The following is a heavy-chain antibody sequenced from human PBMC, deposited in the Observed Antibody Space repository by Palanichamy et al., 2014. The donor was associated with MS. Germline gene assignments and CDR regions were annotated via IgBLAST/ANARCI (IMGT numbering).Heavy chain of an antibody. V-gene: IGHV1-2*02. J-gene: IGHJ4*02. CDR3: ARGSPLTMSGYIPHGFGY. D-gene: IGHD3-3*01. Sequence: QVHLVQSGAEVQKPGASVKVSCKASGYTFTGYYMHWVRQAPGQGLEWMGWINPNTGGTHYAQNFQGRVTMTRDTSISTAYMELIRLTSDDTAVYYCARGSPLTMSGYIPHGFGYWGQGTLVTVSS. CDR1: GYTFTGYY. CDR2: INPNTGGT.